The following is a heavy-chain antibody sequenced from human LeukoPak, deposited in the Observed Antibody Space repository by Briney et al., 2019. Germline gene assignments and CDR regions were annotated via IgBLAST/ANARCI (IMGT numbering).Heavy chain of an antibody. CDR2: ISGGGTYT. CDR3: ARSLISAVIGMDV. J-gene: IGHJ6*02. V-gene: IGHV3-11*06. D-gene: IGHD3-3*01. Sequence: GGSLRLSCAGSGFTFEDYYLNWIRQAPGKGLEWVSYISGGGTYTNYANSVKGRFTISRDNARNSLFLQMNSLTAEDTAIYYCARSLISAVIGMDVWGQGTAVTVSS. CDR1: GFTFEDYY.